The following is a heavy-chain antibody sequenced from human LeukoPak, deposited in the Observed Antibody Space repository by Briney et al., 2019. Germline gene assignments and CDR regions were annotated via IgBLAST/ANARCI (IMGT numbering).Heavy chain of an antibody. CDR1: GYTFTAYF. Sequence: GASVKVSCKASGYTFTAYFMHWLRQAPGQGLEWMGWINPNSGGTNYAQKFQGWVTMTRDTSISTAYMELSRLRSDDTAVYYCASEGTAAGHDAFDIWGQGTMVTVSS. CDR3: ASEGTAAGHDAFDI. D-gene: IGHD6-13*01. V-gene: IGHV1-2*04. CDR2: INPNSGGT. J-gene: IGHJ3*02.